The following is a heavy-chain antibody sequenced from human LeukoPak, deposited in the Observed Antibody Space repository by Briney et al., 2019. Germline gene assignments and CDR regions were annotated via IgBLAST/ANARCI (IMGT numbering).Heavy chain of an antibody. Sequence: GGSLRLSCAASGYTFSDYAMSWVRQAPGKGLQWLSYAESVKGRFTSSRDNAKNSLYLQMNSLRAEDTAVYYCARDANDYASPPDYWGQGTLVTVSS. D-gene: IGHD3-16*01. CDR1: GYTFSDYA. CDR3: ARDANDYASPPDY. V-gene: IGHV3-69-1*01. J-gene: IGHJ4*02.